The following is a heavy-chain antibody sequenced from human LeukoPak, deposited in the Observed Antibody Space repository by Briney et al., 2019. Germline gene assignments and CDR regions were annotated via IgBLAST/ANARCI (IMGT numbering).Heavy chain of an antibody. Sequence: SETLSLTCVVYGGSSSGHYWSWIRQPPGKGLEWIGEINHSGSTNYNPSLKSRVTISVDTSKNQFSLKLTSVTAADTAVYYCARGPRGYSYGYRRWFDPWGQGTLVTVSS. V-gene: IGHV4-34*01. CDR2: INHSGST. CDR3: ARGPRGYSYGYRRWFDP. J-gene: IGHJ5*02. CDR1: GGSSSGHY. D-gene: IGHD5-18*01.